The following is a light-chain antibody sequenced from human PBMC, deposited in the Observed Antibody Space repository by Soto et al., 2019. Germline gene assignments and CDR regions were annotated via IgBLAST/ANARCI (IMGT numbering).Light chain of an antibody. CDR2: DAS. CDR3: QQYNSYPLT. Sequence: DIQMTQSLSTLSASVGDRVTITCRASQSISSWLAWYQQKPGKAPKLLIYDASSLESGVPSRFSGSGSGTEFTLTISILQPDDFATYYCQQYNSYPLTFGGGTKVDIK. CDR1: QSISSW. V-gene: IGKV1-5*01. J-gene: IGKJ4*01.